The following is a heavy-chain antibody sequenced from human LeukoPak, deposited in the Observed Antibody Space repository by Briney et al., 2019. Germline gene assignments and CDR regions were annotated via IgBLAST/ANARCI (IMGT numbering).Heavy chain of an antibody. CDR2: IYYSGST. CDR3: ARVRSTVTTSYFDY. Sequence: SETLSLTCTVSGGSVSSGSYYWSWIRQPPGRGLEWIGYIYYSGSTNCNPSLKSRVTISVDTSKNQFSLKLSSVTAADTAVYYCARVRSTVTTSYFDYWGQGTLVTVSS. J-gene: IGHJ4*02. CDR1: GGSVSSGSYY. D-gene: IGHD4-17*01. V-gene: IGHV4-61*01.